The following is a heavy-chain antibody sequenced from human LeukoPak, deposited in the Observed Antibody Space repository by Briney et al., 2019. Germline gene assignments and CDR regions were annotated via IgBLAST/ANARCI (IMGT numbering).Heavy chain of an antibody. D-gene: IGHD5-24*01. Sequence: GRSLRLSCAASGFTFSSYGMHWVRQAPGKGLEWVAVISYDGSNKYYADSVKGRFTISRDNSKNTRYLQMNSLRAEDTAVYYCANESPKRRWLQVDYWGQGTLVTVSS. CDR2: ISYDGSNK. V-gene: IGHV3-30*18. CDR3: ANESPKRRWLQVDY. CDR1: GFTFSSYG. J-gene: IGHJ4*02.